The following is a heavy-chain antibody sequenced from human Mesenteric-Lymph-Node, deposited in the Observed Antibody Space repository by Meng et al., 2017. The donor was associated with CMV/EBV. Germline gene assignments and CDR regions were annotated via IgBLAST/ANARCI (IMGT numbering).Heavy chain of an antibody. Sequence: SETLSLTCTVSGGSISSSSYYWGWIRQPPGKGLEWIGSIYYSGSTHYNPSLRGRVTISVDTSKNQFSLTLDSVTAADTAVYYCATNTSGWSFGAWGQGSLVTVSS. CDR1: GGSISSSSYY. V-gene: IGHV4-39*01. D-gene: IGHD6-19*01. J-gene: IGHJ1*01. CDR3: ATNTSGWSFGA. CDR2: IYYSGST.